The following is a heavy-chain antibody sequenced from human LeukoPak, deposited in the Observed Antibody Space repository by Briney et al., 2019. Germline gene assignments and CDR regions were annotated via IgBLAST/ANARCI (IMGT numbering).Heavy chain of an antibody. CDR1: GASISYSGFF. V-gene: IGHV4-39*07. D-gene: IGHD6-19*01. CDR3: VRDHIAVPSFDQ. Sequence: PSETLSLTCTVSGASISYSGFFWGWIRQPPGKGLEWIGSIYYFGTTYYNPSLKTRVAMSVDMSKNEFSLKLTSVTAADTAVYYCVRDHIAVPSFDQWGQGTPVTVSS. J-gene: IGHJ4*02. CDR2: IYYFGTT.